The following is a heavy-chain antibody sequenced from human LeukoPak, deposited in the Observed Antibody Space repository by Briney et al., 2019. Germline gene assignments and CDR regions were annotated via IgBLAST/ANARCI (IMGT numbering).Heavy chain of an antibody. V-gene: IGHV3-11*04. CDR2: ISSSGSST. J-gene: IGHJ4*02. Sequence: GGSLRLSCAASGFTFSHYYMSWIRQAPGKGLEWVSYISSSGSSTYYADSVKGRFTISRDNAKNSLYLQMNSLRVEDTAVYYCASRYSPFDFWGQGTLVTVSS. CDR1: GFTFSHYY. CDR3: ASRYSPFDF. D-gene: IGHD5-18*01.